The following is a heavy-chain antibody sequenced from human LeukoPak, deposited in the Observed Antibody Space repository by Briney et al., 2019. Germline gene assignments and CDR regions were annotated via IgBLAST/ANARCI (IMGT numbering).Heavy chain of an antibody. CDR2: ISYDGSNK. V-gene: IGHV3-30-3*01. D-gene: IGHD4-23*01. J-gene: IGHJ4*02. CDR3: ARDYGGRSDY. Sequence: GRSLGLSCAASGFTFSSYAMHWVRQAPGKGLEWVAVISYDGSNKYYADSMKGRFTISRDNSKNTLYLQMNSLRAEDTAVYYCARDYGGRSDYWGQGTLVTVSS. CDR1: GFTFSSYA.